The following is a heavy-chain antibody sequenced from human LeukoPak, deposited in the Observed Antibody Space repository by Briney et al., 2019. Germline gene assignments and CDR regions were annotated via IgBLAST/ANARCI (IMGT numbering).Heavy chain of an antibody. Sequence: SVKVSCKASGFTFTSSAMQWVRQARGQRLEWIGWIVVGSGNTNYAQKFQGRVTITADESTSTAYMELSSLRSEDTAVYYCARSSVRSLYYMDVWGKGTTVTISS. V-gene: IGHV1-58*02. CDR1: GFTFTSSA. CDR2: IVVGSGNT. CDR3: ARSSVRSLYYMDV. J-gene: IGHJ6*03. D-gene: IGHD3-10*01.